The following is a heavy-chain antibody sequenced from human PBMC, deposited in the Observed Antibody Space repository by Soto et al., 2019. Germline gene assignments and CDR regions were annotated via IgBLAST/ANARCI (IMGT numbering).Heavy chain of an antibody. J-gene: IGHJ3*01. CDR1: GGSFSGYY. Sequence: QVQLQQWGAGLLKPSETLSLTCAVYGGSFSGYYWSWIRQPPGKGLEWIGEINHSGSTNYNPSLKNRATLSVDPSKHQFSLKMSSVTAADPAAYYCASGKWFGEFGNWGQGTMVTVSS. CDR3: ASGKWFGEFGN. CDR2: INHSGST. D-gene: IGHD3-10*01. V-gene: IGHV4-34*01.